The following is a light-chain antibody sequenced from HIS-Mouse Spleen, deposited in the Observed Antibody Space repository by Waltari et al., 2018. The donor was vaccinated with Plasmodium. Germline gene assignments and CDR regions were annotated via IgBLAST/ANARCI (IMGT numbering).Light chain of an antibody. CDR1: QSVSSN. CDR3: QQYNNWPRGT. V-gene: IGKV3-15*01. CDR2: GAS. Sequence: EIVMTQSPATLSVSPGERATLSCRASQSVSSNLAWYQQKPGQAPRRRIYGASTRATGIPARFSGSGSGTEFTLTISSMQSEDFAVYYCQQYNNWPRGTFGQGTKVEIK. J-gene: IGKJ1*01.